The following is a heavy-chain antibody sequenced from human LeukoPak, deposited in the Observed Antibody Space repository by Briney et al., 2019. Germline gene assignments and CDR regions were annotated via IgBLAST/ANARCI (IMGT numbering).Heavy chain of an antibody. V-gene: IGHV3-23*01. CDR3: AGDPYYYYMDV. J-gene: IGHJ6*03. CDR2: ISGSGGST. CDR1: GCTFSGYA. Sequence: GGSLRLSCAASGCTFSGYAMSWVRQAPGKGLEWVSAISGSGGSTYYADSVKGRFTISRDNSKNTLYLQMNSLRAEDTAVYYCAGDPYYYYMDVWGKGTTVTVSS.